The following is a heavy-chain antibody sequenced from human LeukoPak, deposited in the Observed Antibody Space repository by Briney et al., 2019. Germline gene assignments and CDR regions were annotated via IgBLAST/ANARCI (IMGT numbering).Heavy chain of an antibody. Sequence: SETLSLTCTVSGGSISSGGYFWSWIRQPPGKGLEWIGYIYHSGSTYYNPSLKSRVTISVDRSRNQFSLKLSSVTAADTAVYYRARARPPDSRWLLSFFDYWGQGTLVTVSS. CDR1: GGSISSGGYF. V-gene: IGHV4-30-2*01. J-gene: IGHJ4*02. D-gene: IGHD5-24*01. CDR3: ARARPPDSRWLLSFFDY. CDR2: IYHSGST.